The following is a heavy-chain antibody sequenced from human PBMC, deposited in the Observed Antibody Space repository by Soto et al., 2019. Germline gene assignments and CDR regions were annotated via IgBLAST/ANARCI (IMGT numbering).Heavy chain of an antibody. D-gene: IGHD3-10*01. CDR2: NRGDGNSI. Sequence: EVQVVESGGGLAQPGGSLRLSCAASEFTFTDYWMHWVRQAPGKGLVWVSRNRGDGNSINYADFVRGRFTISRDNAKNTLYLQMSSLRVEDTAVYYCARGVRGHYGFDVWGQGTMVTVSS. CDR3: ARGVRGHYGFDV. J-gene: IGHJ3*01. V-gene: IGHV3-74*01. CDR1: EFTFTDYW.